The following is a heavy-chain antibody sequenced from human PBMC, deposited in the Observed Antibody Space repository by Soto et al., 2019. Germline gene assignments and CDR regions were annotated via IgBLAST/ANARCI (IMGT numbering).Heavy chain of an antibody. V-gene: IGHV4-31*03. D-gene: IGHD5-12*01. CDR2: IYYSGST. Sequence: QVQLQESGPGLVKPSQTLSLTCTVSGGSISSGGYYWSWIRQHPGKGLEWIGYIYYSGSTYYNPSLKSRVTISVDTSKNQFYLKLSSVNAADTAVYYCARGGRDGYNYFDYWGQGTLVTVSS. J-gene: IGHJ4*02. CDR1: GGSISSGGYY. CDR3: ARGGRDGYNYFDY.